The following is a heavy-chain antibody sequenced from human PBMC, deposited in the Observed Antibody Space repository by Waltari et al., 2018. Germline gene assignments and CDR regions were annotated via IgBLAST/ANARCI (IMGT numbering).Heavy chain of an antibody. J-gene: IGHJ4*02. Sequence: QVQLQQWGAGLLKPSETLSLTCAVYGGSFSGYYWSWIRQPPGKGLEWIGETNHSGSTNYNPSLKSRVTISVDTSKNQFSLKLSSVTAADTAVYYCATGISRDLDYWGQGTLVTVSS. CDR2: TNHSGST. CDR1: GGSFSGYY. D-gene: IGHD1-26*01. V-gene: IGHV4-34*01. CDR3: ATGISRDLDY.